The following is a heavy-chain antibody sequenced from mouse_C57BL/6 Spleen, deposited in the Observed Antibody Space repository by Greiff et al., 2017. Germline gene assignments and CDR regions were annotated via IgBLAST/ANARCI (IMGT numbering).Heavy chain of an antibody. Sequence: VQLQESGAELVKPGASVKISCKASGYAFSSYWLNWVKQRPGKGLEWIGQIYPGDGDTNYNGKFKGKATLTADKSSSTAYMQLSSLTSEDSAVYFCARRGAQATFPYYAMDYWGQGTSVTVSS. J-gene: IGHJ4*01. V-gene: IGHV1-80*01. CDR2: IYPGDGDT. CDR3: ARRGAQATFPYYAMDY. CDR1: GYAFSSYW. D-gene: IGHD3-2*02.